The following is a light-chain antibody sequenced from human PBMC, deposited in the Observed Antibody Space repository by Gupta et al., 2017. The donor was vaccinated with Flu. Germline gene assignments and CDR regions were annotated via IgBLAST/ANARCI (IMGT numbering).Light chain of an antibody. CDR2: TAS. CDR3: QQSLSDHGT. CDR1: QLISTY. Sequence: DIPMTQSPSSLSASVGDRVTITCRASQLISTYLNWYQHKPGQVPKLLIYTASTLQTGVPPRFRGSGSGTDFTLTIDSLQPEDFATYYCQQSLSDHGTFGPGTRVEIK. J-gene: IGKJ1*01. V-gene: IGKV1-39*01.